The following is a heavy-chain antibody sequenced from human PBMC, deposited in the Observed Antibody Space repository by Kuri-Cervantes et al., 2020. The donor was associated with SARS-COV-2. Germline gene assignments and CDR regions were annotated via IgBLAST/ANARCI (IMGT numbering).Heavy chain of an antibody. CDR1: GGSISSSISSSSYY. CDR2: IYYSGST. J-gene: IGHJ4*02. Sequence: SETLSLTCTVSGGSISSSISSSSYYWGWIRQPPGKGLEWIGSIYYSGSTYYNPSLKSRVTISVDTSKNQLSLKLSSVTAADTAVYYCARRSTSITIFGVVNINPFDYWGQGTLVTVSS. CDR3: ARRSTSITIFGVVNINPFDY. V-gene: IGHV4-39*01. D-gene: IGHD3-3*01.